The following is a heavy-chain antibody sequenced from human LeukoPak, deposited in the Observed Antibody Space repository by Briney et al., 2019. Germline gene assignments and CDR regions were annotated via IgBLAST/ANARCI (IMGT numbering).Heavy chain of an antibody. D-gene: IGHD1-26*01. CDR3: ARDGRDRPYAFDI. V-gene: IGHV4-61*02. CDR2: IFPSGST. CDR1: GGSLSSGGDY. Sequence: SETLSLTCSVSGGSLSSGGDYWSWIRQPAGKGLEWIGCIFPSGSTNYNPSLKSRVTISVDTSKNQFSLKLSSVTAADTAVYYCARDGRDRPYAFDIWGQGAMVTVSS. J-gene: IGHJ3*02.